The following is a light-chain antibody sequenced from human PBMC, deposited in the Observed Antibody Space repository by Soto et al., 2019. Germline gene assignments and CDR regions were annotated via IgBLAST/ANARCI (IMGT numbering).Light chain of an antibody. V-gene: IGLV4-69*01. J-gene: IGLJ3*02. CDR1: SGHSSYA. CDR3: QTWGAGIQV. Sequence: QPVLTQSSSASASLGASVKLTCTLTSGHSSYAIAWHQQQPEKGPRYLMKLNSDGSHSKGDGIPDRFSGSSSGAERYLTISSLQSEDEADYYCQTWGAGIQVFGGGTQLTVL. CDR2: LNSDGSH.